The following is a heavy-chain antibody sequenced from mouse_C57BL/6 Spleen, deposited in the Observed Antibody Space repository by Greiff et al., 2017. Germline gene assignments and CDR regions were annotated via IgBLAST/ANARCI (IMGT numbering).Heavy chain of an antibody. CDR3: AFLHYYGSSSNWYFDV. CDR1: GFTFSDYG. V-gene: IGHV5-17*01. D-gene: IGHD1-1*01. CDR2: ISSGSSTI. Sequence: EVKVVESGGGLVKPGGSLKLSCAASGFTFSDYGMHWVRQAPEKGLEWVAYISSGSSTIYYADKGKGRLTISRDNAKNTLFLQMTSLRSEDTAMYYGAFLHYYGSSSNWYFDVWGTGTTVTVSS. J-gene: IGHJ1*03.